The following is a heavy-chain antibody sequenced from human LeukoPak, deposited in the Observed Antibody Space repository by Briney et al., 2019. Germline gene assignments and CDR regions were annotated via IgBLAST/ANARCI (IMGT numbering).Heavy chain of an antibody. CDR2: IYHSGGT. CDR1: SYSISRGYY. Sequence: PSETLSLTCTVSSYSISRGYYWGWIRHPPGKGLEWIGNIYHSGGTYYNPSLRSRVTISVDTSKNQFSLQLTSVTAADTAVYYCARDRDYDILTGFLYGIPFDYWGQGTLVTVSS. J-gene: IGHJ4*02. D-gene: IGHD3-9*01. V-gene: IGHV4-38-2*02. CDR3: ARDRDYDILTGFLYGIPFDY.